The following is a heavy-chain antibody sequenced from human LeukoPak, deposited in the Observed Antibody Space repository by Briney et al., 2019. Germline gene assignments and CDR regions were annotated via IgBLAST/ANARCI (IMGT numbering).Heavy chain of an antibody. CDR1: GGTFISSP. Sequence: GSSVKVSCKASGGTFISSPMYWVRQARGQGLEWMGGIIPVYGAATYSQKFQGRVTITADESTTTAYMGLRSLRSGDTGIYYCARAGAIFGVPGAFDLWGQGTFVSVSS. D-gene: IGHD3-3*02. V-gene: IGHV1-69*13. CDR3: ARAGAIFGVPGAFDL. CDR2: IIPVYGAA. J-gene: IGHJ3*01.